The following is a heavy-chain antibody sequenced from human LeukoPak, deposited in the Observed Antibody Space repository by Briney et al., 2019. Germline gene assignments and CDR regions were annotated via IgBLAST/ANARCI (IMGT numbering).Heavy chain of an antibody. Sequence: PGGSLRLSCAASGFTFDDYAMHWVRHAPGKGLEWVSGISWNSGSIGYADSVKGRFTISRDNAKTSLYLQMNSLRAEDMALYYCAKDIGRGLNTVHFDYWGQGTLVTVSS. J-gene: IGHJ4*02. V-gene: IGHV3-9*03. CDR3: AKDIGRGLNTVHFDY. D-gene: IGHD1-26*01. CDR1: GFTFDDYA. CDR2: ISWNSGSI.